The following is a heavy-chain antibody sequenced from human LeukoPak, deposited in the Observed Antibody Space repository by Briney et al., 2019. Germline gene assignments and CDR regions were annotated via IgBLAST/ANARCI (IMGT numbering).Heavy chain of an antibody. V-gene: IGHV3-53*01. CDR3: VSHSNILTNYCFDY. Sequence: PGGSLRLSCAASGFTVSDNFISWVRQAPGKGLEWVSIIHGDGNTYYIDSVKGRFTISRDTSKNTLSLQMNSLRAEDTAVYYCVSHSNILTNYCFDYWGQGALVTVSS. J-gene: IGHJ4*02. D-gene: IGHD3-9*01. CDR2: IHGDGNT. CDR1: GFTVSDNF.